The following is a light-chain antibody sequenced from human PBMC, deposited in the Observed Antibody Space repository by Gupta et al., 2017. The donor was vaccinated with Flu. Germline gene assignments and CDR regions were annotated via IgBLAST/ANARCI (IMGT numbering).Light chain of an antibody. CDR1: QSVSGNY. CDR3: QQDGNFPRST. J-gene: IGKJ1*01. V-gene: IGKV3-20*01. Sequence: DIVLTQSPDSLSLSPGEGATLSCRASQSVSGNYLAWYQQRRGQAPRLLIFGASHRATGIPVRFSGSGSATDFTLTINRREPEDFAVYYCQQDGNFPRSTFGQGTKVE. CDR2: GAS.